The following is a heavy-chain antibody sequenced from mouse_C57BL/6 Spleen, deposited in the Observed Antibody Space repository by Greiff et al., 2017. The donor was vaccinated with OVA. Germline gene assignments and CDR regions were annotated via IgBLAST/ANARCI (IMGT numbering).Heavy chain of an antibody. Sequence: VKLVESGAELARPGASVKLSCKASGYTFTSYGISWVKQRTGQGLEWIGEIYPRSGNTYYNEKFKGKATLTADKSSSTAYMELRSLTSEDSAVYFCARSSDSSGYVGYWGQGTTLTVSS. J-gene: IGHJ2*01. CDR3: ARSSDSSGYVGY. CDR1: GYTFTSYG. V-gene: IGHV1-81*01. D-gene: IGHD3-2*02. CDR2: IYPRSGNT.